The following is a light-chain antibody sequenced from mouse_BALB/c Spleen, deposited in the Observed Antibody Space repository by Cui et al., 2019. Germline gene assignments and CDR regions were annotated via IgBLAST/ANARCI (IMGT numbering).Light chain of an antibody. V-gene: IGKV4-68*01. J-gene: IGKJ4*01. Sequence: QIVLTQSPALMSASPGEKVTMTCSASSSVSYMYWYQQKPRSSPKPWIYLTSNLASGVPARFSGSGSGTSYSLTISSMEAEDAATYYCQQWSSNPLFTFGSGTKLE. CDR3: QQWSSNPLFT. CDR2: LTS. CDR1: SSVSY.